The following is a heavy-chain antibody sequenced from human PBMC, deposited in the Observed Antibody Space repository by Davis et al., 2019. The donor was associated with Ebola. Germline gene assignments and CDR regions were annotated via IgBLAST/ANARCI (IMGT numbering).Heavy chain of an antibody. CDR2: ISYDGSNK. CDR1: GFTFSSYA. V-gene: IGHV3-30-3*01. CDR3: ARDRLLWFREDYGMDV. Sequence: GESLKISCAASGFTFSSYALHWVPQAPGKGLEWVAVISYDGSNKYYADSVKGRFTISRDNSKNTLYLQMNSLRAEDTAVYYCARDRLLWFREDYGMDVWGQGTTVTVSS. J-gene: IGHJ6*02. D-gene: IGHD3-10*01.